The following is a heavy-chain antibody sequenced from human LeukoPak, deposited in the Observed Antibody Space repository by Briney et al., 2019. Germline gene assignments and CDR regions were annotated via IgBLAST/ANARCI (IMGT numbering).Heavy chain of an antibody. CDR3: ARSVLDGITGTINWFDP. CDR2: IYYSGST. D-gene: IGHD1-7*01. V-gene: IGHV4-30-4*02. CDR1: GGSISSGDYY. Sequence: SETLSLTCTVSGGSISSGDYYWSWLRQPPGKGLEWIGYIYYSGSTYYNPSLKSRVTISVDTSKNQFSLKLSSVTAADTAVYYCARSVLDGITGTINWFDPWGQGTLVTVSS. J-gene: IGHJ5*02.